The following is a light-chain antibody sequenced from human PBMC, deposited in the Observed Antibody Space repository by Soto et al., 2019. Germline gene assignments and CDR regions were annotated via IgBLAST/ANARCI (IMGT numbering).Light chain of an antibody. J-gene: IGLJ1*01. V-gene: IGLV2-8*01. CDR1: KNDIGLYDF. CDR2: EVA. Sequence: QSALTQPPSASGSPGQSVTISCTGTKNDIGLYDFVSWYQHHPGKAPRLIIYEVAQRPSGVPDRFSGSKSGNTASLTVSGLQAADEADYFCKSYAGSNTYVFGSGTRSPS. CDR3: KSYAGSNTYV.